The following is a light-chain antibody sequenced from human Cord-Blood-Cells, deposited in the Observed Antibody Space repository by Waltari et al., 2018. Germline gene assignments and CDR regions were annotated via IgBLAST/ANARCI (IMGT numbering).Light chain of an antibody. CDR1: QDISNY. J-gene: IGKJ5*01. CDR2: DAS. Sequence: DIQMTQSPSSLSASVGDRVTITCQTSQDISNYLNWYQQKPGKAPKLLIYDASNLETGVPSRFSGSRSGTDFTFTISSLQPEDIATYYCQQYDNLPITFGQWTLLEIK. CDR3: QQYDNLPIT. V-gene: IGKV1-33*01.